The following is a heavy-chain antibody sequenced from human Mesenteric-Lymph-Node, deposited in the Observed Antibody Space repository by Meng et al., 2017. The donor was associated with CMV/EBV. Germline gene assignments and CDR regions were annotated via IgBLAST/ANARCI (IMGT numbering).Heavy chain of an antibody. CDR1: GFTFSSYA. CDR2: ISGSGGST. J-gene: IGHJ4*02. D-gene: IGHD3-3*01. CDR3: AKVPFQIRFLEWLPYGVAVDY. Sequence: GESLKISCAASGFTFSSYAMSWVRQAPGKGLEWVSAISGSGGSTYYADSVKGRFTISRDNSKNTLYLQMNSLRAEDTAVYYCAKVPFQIRFLEWLPYGVAVDYWGQGTLVTVSS. V-gene: IGHV3-23*01.